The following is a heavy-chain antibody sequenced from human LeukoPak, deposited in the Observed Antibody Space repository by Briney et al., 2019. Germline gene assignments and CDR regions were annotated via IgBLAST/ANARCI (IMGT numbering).Heavy chain of an antibody. J-gene: IGHJ3*02. CDR3: AREVHDYVWGSQHDALDI. D-gene: IGHD3-16*01. CDR2: IYTSVNT. V-gene: IGHV4-61*02. Sequence: SETLSLTCTVSGGSISSGSYYWSWIRQPAGKGLEWIGRIYTSVNTNYNPSLKSRVSISVVTSKNQFSLQLSSVTAAGTAVYYCAREVHDYVWGSQHDALDIWGQGTMVTVSS. CDR1: GGSISSGSYY.